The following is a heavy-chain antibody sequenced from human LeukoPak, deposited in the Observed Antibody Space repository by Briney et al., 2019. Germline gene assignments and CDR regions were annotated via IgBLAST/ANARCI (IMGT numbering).Heavy chain of an antibody. CDR3: ARDLSSYSEEFDY. J-gene: IGHJ4*02. CDR1: GFTFRTYW. CDR2: INSDGSST. Sequence: GGSLRLSCAASGFTFRTYWMHWVRQAPGKGLVWVSRINSDGSSTFYADSVKGRFTISRDNAKNSLYLQMNSLRAEDTAVYYCARDLSSYSEEFDYWGQGTLVTVSS. D-gene: IGHD6-6*01. V-gene: IGHV3-74*01.